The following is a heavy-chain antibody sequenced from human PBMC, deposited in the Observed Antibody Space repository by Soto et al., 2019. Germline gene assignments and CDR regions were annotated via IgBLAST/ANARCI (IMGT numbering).Heavy chain of an antibody. V-gene: IGHV4-59*01. Sequence: SETLSLTCTVSGGSISSYYWSWIRQPPGEGLEWIGYIYYSGSTNYNPSLKSRVTISVDTSKNQFSLKLSSVTAADTAVYYCARDPSRRVTMVRGVRRYYGMDVWGQGTTVTVSS. CDR2: IYYSGST. D-gene: IGHD3-10*01. J-gene: IGHJ6*02. CDR3: ARDPSRRVTMVRGVRRYYGMDV. CDR1: GGSISSYY.